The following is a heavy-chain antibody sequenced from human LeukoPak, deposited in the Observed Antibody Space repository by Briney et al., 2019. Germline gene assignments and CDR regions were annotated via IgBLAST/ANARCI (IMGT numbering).Heavy chain of an antibody. V-gene: IGHV4-34*01. J-gene: IGHJ5*02. CDR3: ARGKLYYGSGLLNWFDP. D-gene: IGHD3-10*01. CDR2: INHSGST. CDR1: GGSFSGYY. Sequence: PSETLSLTCAVYGGSFSGYYWSWIRQPPGKGLEWIGEINHSGSTNYNPSLKSRVTISVDTSKNQFSLKLSSVTAADTAVYYCARGKLYYGSGLLNWFDPWGQGTLVTVSS.